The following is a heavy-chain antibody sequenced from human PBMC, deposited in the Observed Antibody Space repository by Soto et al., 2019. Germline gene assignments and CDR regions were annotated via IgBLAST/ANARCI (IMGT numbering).Heavy chain of an antibody. Sequence: SETLSLTCTVSGVSISSYYWSWIRQPPGKGLEWIGYIYYSGSTNYNPSLKSRVTISVDTSKNQFSLKLSSVTAADTAVYYCARHHPQWLVPHYDVYFDYWGQGTLVTVSS. CDR2: IYYSGST. CDR3: ARHHPQWLVPHYDVYFDY. V-gene: IGHV4-59*08. CDR1: GVSISSYY. D-gene: IGHD6-19*01. J-gene: IGHJ4*02.